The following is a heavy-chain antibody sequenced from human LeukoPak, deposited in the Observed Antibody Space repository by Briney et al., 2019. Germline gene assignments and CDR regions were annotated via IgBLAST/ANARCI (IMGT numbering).Heavy chain of an antibody. CDR2: ISSSSSYI. Sequence: GGSLRLSCAASGFTFSSYSMNWVRQAPGKGLEWVSSISSSSSYIYYADSVKGRFTISRDNGKNTLYMQMKRLRGEDTAEYYCATELIYLEWQPYAFDIWGQGTMVTVSS. V-gene: IGHV3-21*06. J-gene: IGHJ3*02. CDR3: ATELIYLEWQPYAFDI. D-gene: IGHD3-3*01. CDR1: GFTFSSYS.